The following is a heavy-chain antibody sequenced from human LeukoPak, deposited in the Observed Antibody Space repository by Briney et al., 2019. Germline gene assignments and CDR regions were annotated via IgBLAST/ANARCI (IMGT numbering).Heavy chain of an antibody. Sequence: GESLKISCKGSGYTFTSYWIGWVRQIPGKGLDWMGIIYPGDSDTRYSPSFQGQVTISADKSISTAYLQWSSLKASDTAMYYCARGAGTAGDWFDPWGQGTLVTVSS. CDR3: ARGAGTAGDWFDP. J-gene: IGHJ5*02. D-gene: IGHD6-13*01. CDR1: GYTFTSYW. V-gene: IGHV5-51*01. CDR2: IYPGDSDT.